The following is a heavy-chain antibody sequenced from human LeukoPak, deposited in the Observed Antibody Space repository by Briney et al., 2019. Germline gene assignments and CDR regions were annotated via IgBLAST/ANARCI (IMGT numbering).Heavy chain of an antibody. Sequence: GGSLRLSCVASGFTFNNYAMHWVRQAPGKGLEWVSAISGSGGSTYYADSVKGRVTISRDNSKNTLYLQMNSLRAEDTAVYYCAKDGKGYGQLATYYFDYWGQGTLVTVSS. CDR1: GFTFNNYA. V-gene: IGHV3-23*01. CDR2: ISGSGGST. J-gene: IGHJ4*02. D-gene: IGHD5-12*01. CDR3: AKDGKGYGQLATYYFDY.